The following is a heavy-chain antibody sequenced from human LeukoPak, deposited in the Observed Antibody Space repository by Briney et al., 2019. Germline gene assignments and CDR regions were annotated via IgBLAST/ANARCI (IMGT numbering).Heavy chain of an antibody. CDR2: IRSKAYGGTT. CDR3: TRGPLWFGELLPDY. Sequence: PGGSLRLSCTASGFTFGDYAMSWVRQAPGKGLEWVGFIRSKAYGGTTEYAASVKGRFTISRDDSKSIAYLQMNSLKTEDTAVYYCTRGPLWFGELLPDYWGQGTLVTVSS. J-gene: IGHJ4*02. V-gene: IGHV3-49*04. CDR1: GFTFGDYA. D-gene: IGHD3-10*01.